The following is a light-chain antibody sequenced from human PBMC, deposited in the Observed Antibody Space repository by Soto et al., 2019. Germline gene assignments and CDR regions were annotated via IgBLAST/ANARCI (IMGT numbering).Light chain of an antibody. Sequence: EIVLTQSPAILSLSPGERATLSCRASQSVSSYLAWFQQIPGQAPRLLIYGASTRATNVSARCSGSWSGTEFTLTISSLQSEDFALYYCQQYNHWPPITFGLGTRLEIK. V-gene: IGKV3-15*01. J-gene: IGKJ5*01. CDR1: QSVSSY. CDR3: QQYNHWPPIT. CDR2: GAS.